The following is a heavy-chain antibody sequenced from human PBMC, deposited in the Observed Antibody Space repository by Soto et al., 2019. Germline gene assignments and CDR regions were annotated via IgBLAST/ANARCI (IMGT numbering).Heavy chain of an antibody. Sequence: QVQLVQSGAEVKKPGSSVKVSCKASGGTFSSYRINWLRRSPEHGLEGVGGIVPIYRTADYAQKFQGSVTITADESARTSYMELRSLKSQDTAVYYCVRDSGAKLSSSWGQGTLVTVSS. CDR3: VRDSGAKLSSS. J-gene: IGHJ4*02. V-gene: IGHV1-69*01. D-gene: IGHD6-13*01. CDR1: GGTFSSYR. CDR2: IVPIYRTA.